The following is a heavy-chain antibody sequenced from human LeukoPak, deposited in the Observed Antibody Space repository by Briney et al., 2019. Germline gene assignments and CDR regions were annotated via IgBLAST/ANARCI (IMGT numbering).Heavy chain of an antibody. CDR3: ARGRASAFDV. Sequence: SQTLSLTRAISGDGVSTSGVAWNWVRQSPSRCLEWLGRTYYTSKWNTDYAVSVKSRIVVNPDTSKNQFSLQLNSVTSEDTAVYYCARGRASAFDVWGQGTMVTVSS. J-gene: IGHJ3*01. D-gene: IGHD6-25*01. CDR2: TYYTSKWNT. V-gene: IGHV6-1*01. CDR1: GDGVSTSGVA.